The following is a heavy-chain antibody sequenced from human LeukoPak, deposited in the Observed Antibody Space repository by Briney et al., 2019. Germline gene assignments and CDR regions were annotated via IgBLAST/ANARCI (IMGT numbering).Heavy chain of an antibody. J-gene: IGHJ3*02. CDR1: GYTFTSYG. CDR2: ISAYNGNT. V-gene: IGHV1-18*01. CDR3: ATGPIHFHQLPGAFDI. D-gene: IGHD5-24*01. Sequence: ASVKVSCKASGYTFTSYGISWVRQAPGQGLEWMGWISAYNGNTNYAQKLQGRVTMTTDTSTSTAYMELRSLRSDDTAVYYCATGPIHFHQLPGAFDIWGQGTIVTVSS.